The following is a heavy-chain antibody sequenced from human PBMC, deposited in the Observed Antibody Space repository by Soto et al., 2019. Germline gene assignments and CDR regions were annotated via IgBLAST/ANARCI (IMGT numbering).Heavy chain of an antibody. J-gene: IGHJ4*02. Sequence: QVQLVQSGAEEKKPGASVKVSCKASGYTFTGYAMHWVRQAPVQRLEWMVWINAGNGNTKYSQKFQGRVTITRDTPASTDSMELSSLRSKDTAVYYCAVAVAVTADFDYWGQGTMITVSS. CDR1: GYTFTGYA. CDR3: AVAVAVTADFDY. CDR2: INAGNGNT. D-gene: IGHD2-21*02. V-gene: IGHV1-3*05.